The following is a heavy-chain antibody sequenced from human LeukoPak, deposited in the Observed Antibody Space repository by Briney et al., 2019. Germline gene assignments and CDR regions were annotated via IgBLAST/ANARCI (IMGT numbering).Heavy chain of an antibody. V-gene: IGHV3-23*01. Sequence: GGSLRLSCAASGFTFSSYAMTWVRQGPGKGLEWVSSISASGSSTYYADSVKGRFTVSRDDSKNTLYLQMNSLRVEDTAIYYCAASPPTLNRNYANWGLGTLVTVSS. CDR1: GFTFSSYA. CDR2: ISASGSST. J-gene: IGHJ4*02. D-gene: IGHD1-7*01. CDR3: AASPPTLNRNYAN.